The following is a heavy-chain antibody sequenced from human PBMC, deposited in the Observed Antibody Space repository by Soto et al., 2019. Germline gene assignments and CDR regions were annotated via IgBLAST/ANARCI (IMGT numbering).Heavy chain of an antibody. J-gene: IGHJ5*02. D-gene: IGHD3-3*01. V-gene: IGHV1-18*01. Sequence: ASVKVSCKASGYTFTSYGISWVRQAPGQGLEWMGWISAYNGNTNYAQKLQGRVNMTTDTSTSTAYMELRSLRSDDTAVYYCARSYSFGVLRFLEWLRLDPWGQGTLVTVSS. CDR2: ISAYNGNT. CDR1: GYTFTSYG. CDR3: ARSYSFGVLRFLEWLRLDP.